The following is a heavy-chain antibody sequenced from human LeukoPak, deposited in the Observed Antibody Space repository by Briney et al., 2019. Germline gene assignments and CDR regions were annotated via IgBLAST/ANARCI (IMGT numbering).Heavy chain of an antibody. J-gene: IGHJ4*02. CDR1: GFTFDDYA. CDR3: AKDYYYDSSGLEYYFDY. D-gene: IGHD3-22*01. V-gene: IGHV3-43*02. Sequence: PGGSLRLSCAASGFTFDDYAMHWFRQAPGKGLEWVSLISGDGGSTYYADSVKGRFTISRDNSKNSLYLQMNSLRTEDTALYYCAKDYYYDSSGLEYYFDYWGQGTLVTVSS. CDR2: ISGDGGST.